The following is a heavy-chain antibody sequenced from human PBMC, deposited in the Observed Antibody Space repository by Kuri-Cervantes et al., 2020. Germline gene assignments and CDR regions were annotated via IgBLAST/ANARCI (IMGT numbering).Heavy chain of an antibody. CDR1: GFTFSSYW. D-gene: IGHD3-22*01. J-gene: IGHJ3*02. V-gene: IGHV3-74*01. CDR2: INSDGSST. Sequence: GESLKISCAASGFTFSSYWMHWVRQAPGKGRVWFSRINSDGSSTSYADSVKGRFTISRDNSKNTLYLQMNSLRAEDTAVYYCAKPDSSGYYYDDAFDIWGQGTMVTVSS. CDR3: AKPDSSGYYYDDAFDI.